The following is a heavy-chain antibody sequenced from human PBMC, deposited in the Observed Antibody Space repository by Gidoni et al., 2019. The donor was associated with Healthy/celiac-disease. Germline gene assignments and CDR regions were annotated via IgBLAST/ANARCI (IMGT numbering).Heavy chain of an antibody. J-gene: IGHJ5*02. CDR3: ARRRVEYCSSTSCTHNGFDP. Sequence: QLQLQESGTGLVKPSEPLSLTCPVSGGSISSSSYFWGWICQPPGKGLEWIGSIYYSGSTYHNPSRKSRVTISVDTSKNQFSLKLSSVTAADTAVYYCARRRVEYCSSTSCTHNGFDPWGQGTLVTVSS. V-gene: IGHV4-39*01. D-gene: IGHD2-2*01. CDR2: IYYSGST. CDR1: GGSISSSSYF.